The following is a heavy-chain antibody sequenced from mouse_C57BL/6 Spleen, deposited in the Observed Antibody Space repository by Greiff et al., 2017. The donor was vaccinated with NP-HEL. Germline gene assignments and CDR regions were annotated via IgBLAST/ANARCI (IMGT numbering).Heavy chain of an antibody. V-gene: IGHV1-22*01. CDR1: GYTFTDYN. J-gene: IGHJ1*03. D-gene: IGHD1-1*01. CDR3: ATYYYGPWYFDV. Sequence: EVQLQQSGPELVKPGASVKMSCKASGYTFTDYNMHWVKQSHGKSLEWIGYINPNNGGTSYNQKFKGKATLTVNKSSSTAYMELRSLTSEDSAVYYCATYYYGPWYFDVWGTGTTVTVSS. CDR2: INPNNGGT.